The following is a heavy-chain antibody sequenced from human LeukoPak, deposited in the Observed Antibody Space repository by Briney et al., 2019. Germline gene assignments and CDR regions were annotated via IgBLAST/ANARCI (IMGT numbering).Heavy chain of an antibody. D-gene: IGHD4-11*01. V-gene: IGHV4-30-4*01. J-gene: IGHJ4*02. CDR2: IYYSGST. CDR1: GGSISSGDYY. Sequence: PSQTLSLTCTVSGGSISSGDYYWSWIRQPPGKGLEWIGYIYYSGSTYYNPSLKSRVTISVDTSKNQFSLKLSSVTAADTAVYYCARSPGGVDSSYEGYFDYWGQGTLVTVSS. CDR3: ARSPGGVDSSYEGYFDY.